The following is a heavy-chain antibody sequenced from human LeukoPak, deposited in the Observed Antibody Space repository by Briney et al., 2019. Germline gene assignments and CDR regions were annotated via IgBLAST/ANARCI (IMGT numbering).Heavy chain of an antibody. J-gene: IGHJ4*02. Sequence: PGGSLRLSCAASGFTFSSYSMNWVRQAPGKGLEWVSSISSSSSYIYYEDSVKGRCTISRENEKKTLYLQMNSLRAEDTAVYYCARETDYYDSSGYYPLGNWGQGTLVTVSS. CDR1: GFTFSSYS. D-gene: IGHD3-22*01. CDR2: ISSSSSYI. CDR3: ARETDYYDSSGYYPLGN. V-gene: IGHV3-21*01.